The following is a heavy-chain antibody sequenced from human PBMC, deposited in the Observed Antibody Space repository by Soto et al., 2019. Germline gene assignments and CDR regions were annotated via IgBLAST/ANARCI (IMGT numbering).Heavy chain of an antibody. V-gene: IGHV3-23*01. CDR3: AKQAIVVGAAAPDWYFDV. Sequence: EVQLLESGGGLVQPGGSLRLSCAAAGLTLSSYAMSWVRQAPGKGLQWVSVISGRGGSTYYADSVKGRFTISRDNSKNTLYLQMNNLRVEDTAVYYCAKQAIVVGAAAPDWYFDVWGRGTLVTVSA. J-gene: IGHJ2*01. D-gene: IGHD2-15*01. CDR2: ISGRGGST. CDR1: GLTLSSYA.